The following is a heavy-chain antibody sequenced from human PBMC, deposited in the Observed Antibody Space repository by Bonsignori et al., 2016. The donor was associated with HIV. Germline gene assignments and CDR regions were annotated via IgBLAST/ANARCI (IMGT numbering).Heavy chain of an antibody. CDR1: GFTFRGYA. CDR3: ARVWSGSYSDFDY. CDR2: ITDDGSDT. V-gene: IGHV3-21*01. Sequence: EVQLVESGGGLVQPGGSLRLSCVGSGFTFRGYAMNWVRQAPGKGLEWVSAITDDGSDTYYADSVRGRFTVSRDNARNSLFLQMGGLRVDDTAVYYCARVWSGSYSDFDYWGQGTLVAVSS. J-gene: IGHJ4*02. D-gene: IGHD1-26*01.